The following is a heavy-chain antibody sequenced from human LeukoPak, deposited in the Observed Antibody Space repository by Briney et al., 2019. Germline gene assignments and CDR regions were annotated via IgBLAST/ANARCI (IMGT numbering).Heavy chain of an antibody. Sequence: GGSLRLSCAASGLTFNIHWMHWVRQVPGKGLVWVARVNTDGSSTTYADSVKGRFTISRDNAKDTLYLQMNTLRAEDTAMYYCARDRGHAYFFDYWGQGTLVTVSS. CDR1: GLTFNIHW. CDR2: VNTDGSST. D-gene: IGHD2-2*01. J-gene: IGHJ4*02. V-gene: IGHV3-74*03. CDR3: ARDRGHAYFFDY.